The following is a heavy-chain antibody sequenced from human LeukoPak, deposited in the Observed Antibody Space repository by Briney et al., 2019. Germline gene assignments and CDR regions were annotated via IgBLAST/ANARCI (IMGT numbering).Heavy chain of an antibody. D-gene: IGHD2-21*02. CDR3: ARDKRYCGGDCYSLGAYAFDI. V-gene: IGHV3-9*01. J-gene: IGHJ3*02. CDR1: GFTIHDHA. Sequence: GGSLRLSCVGSGFTIHDHAMHWVRQAPGKGLEWVSGIDWNSGRIGYADSVKGRFTISRDNAKNSLYLQMNSLRAEDTAVYYCARDKRYCGGDCYSLGAYAFDIWGQGTMVTVSS. CDR2: IDWNSGRI.